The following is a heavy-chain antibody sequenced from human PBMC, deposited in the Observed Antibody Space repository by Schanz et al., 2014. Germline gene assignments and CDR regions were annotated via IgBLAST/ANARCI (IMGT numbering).Heavy chain of an antibody. D-gene: IGHD6-13*01. CDR2: IIPILGIA. V-gene: IGHV1-69*02. Sequence: QVQLVQSGAEVKKPGSSVKVSCKASGGTFSTYTISWVRQAPGQGLEWMVRIIPILGIANYAQKFQGRVTITADKSTFTAYMDVSSLRSEDTAVYYCASSGAGYSSSWDFDYWGQGTLVTVSS. CDR3: ASSGAGYSSSWDFDY. J-gene: IGHJ4*02. CDR1: GGTFSTYT.